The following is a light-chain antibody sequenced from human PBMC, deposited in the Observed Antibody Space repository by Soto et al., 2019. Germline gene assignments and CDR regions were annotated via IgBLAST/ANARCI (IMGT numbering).Light chain of an antibody. CDR3: QQYYTYPWT. CDR2: DAS. CDR1: QNIRTW. Sequence: DIQMTQSPSTLSASVGDRVTISCRASQNIRTWLAWYQQRPGKAPKILIFDASTLESGVPSRFSGSESGLEFTLTISSLQPDEFATYYGQQYYTYPWTFGQGTKVEIK. V-gene: IGKV1-5*01. J-gene: IGKJ1*01.